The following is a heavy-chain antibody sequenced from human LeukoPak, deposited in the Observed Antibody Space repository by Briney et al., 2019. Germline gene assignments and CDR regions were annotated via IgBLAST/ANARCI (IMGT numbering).Heavy chain of an antibody. J-gene: IGHJ6*03. V-gene: IGHV4-59*01. CDR2: IYNSGST. CDR1: GGSISIYY. CDR3: ASSPPPYYYYMDV. Sequence: PSETLSLTCTVSGGSISIYYWSWIRQPPGKGLEWIGYIYNSGSTNYNPSLKSRVTISVDTSKNQFSLRLNSVTAADTAVYYCASSPPPYYYYMDVWGKGTMVTVSS.